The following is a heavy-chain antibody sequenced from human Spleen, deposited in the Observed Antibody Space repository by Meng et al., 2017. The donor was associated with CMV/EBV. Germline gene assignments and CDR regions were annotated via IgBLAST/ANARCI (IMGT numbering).Heavy chain of an antibody. CDR2: IWFDGSNK. J-gene: IGHJ4*02. D-gene: IGHD3-22*01. CDR1: GFTFSTYG. Sequence: SLKISCAASGFTFSTYGMHWVRQAPGKGLEWVALIWFDGSNKYYADSVKGRFTISRDNSKNTLYLQLNSLRAEDTAVYYCAKDDYSSGYYHTHYDYWGQGTLVTVSS. CDR3: AKDDYSSGYYHTHYDY. V-gene: IGHV3-33*06.